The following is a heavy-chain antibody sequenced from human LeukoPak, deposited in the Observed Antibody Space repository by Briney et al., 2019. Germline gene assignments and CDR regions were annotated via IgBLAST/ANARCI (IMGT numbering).Heavy chain of an antibody. D-gene: IGHD1-26*01. Sequence: PSQTLSLTCTVSGDSITTGGYYWSWIRQPPGKGLEWMGYIHQSGDTYSNPSLRSRVTVSADRSNNQFSLRVSSVTAADTAVYYCARHIIVGERSWFDPWGQGTLVTVSS. V-gene: IGHV4-30-2*01. J-gene: IGHJ5*02. CDR3: ARHIIVGERSWFDP. CDR1: GDSITTGGYY. CDR2: IHQSGDT.